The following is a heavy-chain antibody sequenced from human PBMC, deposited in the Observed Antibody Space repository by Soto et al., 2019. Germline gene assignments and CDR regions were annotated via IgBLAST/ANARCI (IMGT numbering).Heavy chain of an antibody. CDR3: ARDSNTYRDYYHGMDV. V-gene: IGHV1-8*01. J-gene: IGHJ6*02. D-gene: IGHD3-10*02. Sequence: GASVKVSCKASGYTFTSYDINWVRQATGQGLEWMGWMNANSGNTNYAQKFQERVTITRDNSKNTLYLQMNSLRVEDTAVYYCARDSNTYRDYYHGMDVWGQGTTVTVS. CDR1: GYTFTSYD. CDR2: MNANSGNT.